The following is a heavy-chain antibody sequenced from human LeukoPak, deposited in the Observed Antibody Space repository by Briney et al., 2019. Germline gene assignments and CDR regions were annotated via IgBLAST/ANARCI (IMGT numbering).Heavy chain of an antibody. V-gene: IGHV3-30*02. D-gene: IGHD3-22*01. J-gene: IGHJ4*02. Sequence: GGSLRLSCAASGFTFSNNGMHWLRQAPGRGLEWVSFIRYDGSNKFYVDSGKGRFTISRDNSKNMVYLQMNSLRDADTAVYYCAKELDHDSSGYAPTDYWGQGTLVTVSS. CDR3: AKELDHDSSGYAPTDY. CDR2: IRYDGSNK. CDR1: GFTFSNNG.